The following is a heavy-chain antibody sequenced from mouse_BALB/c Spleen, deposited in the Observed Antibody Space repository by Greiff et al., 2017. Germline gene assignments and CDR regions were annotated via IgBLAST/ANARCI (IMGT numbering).Heavy chain of an antibody. CDR3: AKDYYGKSRGYAMDY. CDR2: INPSTGYT. Sequence: QVQLKQSGAELAKPGASVKMSCKASGYTFTSYWMHWVKQRPGQGLEWIGYINPSTGYTEYNQKFKDKATLTADKSSSTAYMQLSSLTSEDSAVYYCAKDYYGKSRGYAMDYWGQGTSVTVSS. J-gene: IGHJ4*01. D-gene: IGHD1-1*01. CDR1: GYTFTSYW. V-gene: IGHV1-7*01.